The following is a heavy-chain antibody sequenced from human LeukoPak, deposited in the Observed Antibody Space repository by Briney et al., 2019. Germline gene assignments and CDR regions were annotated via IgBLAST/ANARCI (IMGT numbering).Heavy chain of an antibody. CDR3: AKDSVLLWFGELFNYFDY. CDR1: GFTFSSYG. CDR2: ISGSGGST. Sequence: GGSLRLSCAASGFTFSSYGMSWVRQAPGKGLEWVSAISGSGGSTYYADSVKGRFTISRDNSKNTLYLQMNSLRAEDTAVYYCAKDSVLLWFGELFNYFDYWGQGTLVTVSS. D-gene: IGHD3-10*01. J-gene: IGHJ4*02. V-gene: IGHV3-23*01.